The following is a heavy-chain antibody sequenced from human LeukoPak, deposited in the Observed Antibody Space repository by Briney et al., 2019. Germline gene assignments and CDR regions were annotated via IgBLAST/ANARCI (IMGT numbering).Heavy chain of an antibody. CDR1: GFSVRTSGRG. V-gene: IGHV2-70*01. CDR3: ARIRAAAGKGDAFDI. D-gene: IGHD6-13*01. J-gene: IGHJ3*02. Sequence: ESGPALLQPTPTLTLTCTFSGFSVRTSGRGGGWIRQPPGKDLEWLSLIDWDDDKFYSTCLKNRRNISQDNAKNQGVLTMTNMDPVDTATYYCARIRAAAGKGDAFDIWGQGTMVTVSS. CDR2: IDWDDDK.